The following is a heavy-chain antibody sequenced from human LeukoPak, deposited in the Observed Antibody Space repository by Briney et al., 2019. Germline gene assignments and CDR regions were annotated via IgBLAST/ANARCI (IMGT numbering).Heavy chain of an antibody. Sequence: GGSLRLSCAASGFTFSSYGMHWVRQAPGTGLEWVAVIWYDGSNKYYADSVKGRFTISRDNSKNTLYLQMNSLRAEDTAVYYCAKDGLTDSSSSNWFDPWGQGTLVTVSS. V-gene: IGHV3-33*06. CDR1: GFTFSSYG. D-gene: IGHD6-13*01. J-gene: IGHJ5*02. CDR3: AKDGLTDSSSSNWFDP. CDR2: IWYDGSNK.